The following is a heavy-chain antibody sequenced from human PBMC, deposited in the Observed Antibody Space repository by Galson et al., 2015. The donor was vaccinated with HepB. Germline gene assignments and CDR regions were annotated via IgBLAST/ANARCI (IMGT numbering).Heavy chain of an antibody. CDR1: GYNFRDFE. J-gene: IGHJ4*02. Sequence: SVKVSCKASGYNFRDFEINWVRQAPGQGLEWMGRISPYNGDTTYAHSLQGRPTLTTYTSTTTAYMERRSLRSDDTAVYYCASEGPRGGYNGYWGQGTLVTVSS. D-gene: IGHD5-24*01. CDR3: ASEGPRGGYNGY. CDR2: ISPYNGDT. V-gene: IGHV1-18*01.